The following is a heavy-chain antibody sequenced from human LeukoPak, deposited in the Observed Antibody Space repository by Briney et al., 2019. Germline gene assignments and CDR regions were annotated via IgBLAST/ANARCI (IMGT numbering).Heavy chain of an antibody. CDR2: INPNSGGT. V-gene: IGHV1-2*02. J-gene: IGHJ4*02. Sequence: GASVKVSCKASGYTFTGYYMHWVRQAPGQGLEWMGWINPNSGGTNYAQKFQGRVTMTRDTSISTAYMELSRLGSDDTAVYYCARTVVVVAANDYWGQGTLVTVSS. CDR3: ARTVVVVAANDY. CDR1: GYTFTGYY. D-gene: IGHD2-15*01.